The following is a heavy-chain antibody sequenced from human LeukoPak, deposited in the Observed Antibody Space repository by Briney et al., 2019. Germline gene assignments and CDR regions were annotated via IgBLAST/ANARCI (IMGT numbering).Heavy chain of an antibody. D-gene: IGHD3-10*01. Sequence: GGSLRLSCAASGFTFSSYWMHWVRQAPGKRMVWGSRINSDASITTHADSVKGRFTISRDNAKNTVYLQMNSLRAEDTAVYYCARGEIRGVIFWGQGTLVTVSS. CDR1: GFTFSSYW. J-gene: IGHJ4*02. V-gene: IGHV3-74*01. CDR3: ARGEIRGVIF. CDR2: INSDASIT.